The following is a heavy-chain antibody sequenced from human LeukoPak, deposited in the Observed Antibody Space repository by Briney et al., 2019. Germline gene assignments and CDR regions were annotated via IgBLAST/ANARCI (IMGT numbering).Heavy chain of an antibody. CDR2: ISYDGSNK. Sequence: PGRSLRLSCAASGFTFSSYAMHWVRQAPGKGLEWVAVISYDGSNKYYADSVKGRFTISRDNSKNTLYLQMNSLRAEDTAVYYCARDRLRDVVVTASFLDYWGQGTLVTVSS. J-gene: IGHJ4*02. D-gene: IGHD2-21*02. CDR1: GFTFSSYA. CDR3: ARDRLRDVVVTASFLDY. V-gene: IGHV3-30-3*01.